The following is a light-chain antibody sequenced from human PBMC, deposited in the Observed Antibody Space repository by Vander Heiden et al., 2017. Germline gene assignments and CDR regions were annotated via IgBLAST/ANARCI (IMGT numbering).Light chain of an antibody. CDR1: SSAVGGYKY. Sequence: QSALPQPASLSGSPGQSIPISCTGTSSAVGGYKYVSWYQQRPGKAPELMIYDVSTRPSGVSNRFSGSKSGNTASLTISGLQAEDEADYYCSAYTSSHTLVFGGGTKLTVL. CDR2: DVS. V-gene: IGLV2-14*03. J-gene: IGLJ3*02. CDR3: SAYTSSHTLV.